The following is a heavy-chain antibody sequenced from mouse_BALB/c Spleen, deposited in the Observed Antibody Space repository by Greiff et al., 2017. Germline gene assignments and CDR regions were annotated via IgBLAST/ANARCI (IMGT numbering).Heavy chain of an antibody. CDR1: GFNIKDTY. J-gene: IGHJ2*01. Sequence: VQLKQSGAELVKPGASVKLSCTASGFNIKDTYMHWVKQRPEQGLEWIGRIDPANGNTKYDPKFQGKATITADTSSNTAYLQLSSLTSEDTAVYYCARLITTVVDYWGQGTTLTVSS. D-gene: IGHD1-1*01. CDR3: ARLITTVVDY. V-gene: IGHV14-3*02. CDR2: IDPANGNT.